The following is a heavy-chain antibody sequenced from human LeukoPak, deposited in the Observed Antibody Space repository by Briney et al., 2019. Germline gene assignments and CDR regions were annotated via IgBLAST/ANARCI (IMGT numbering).Heavy chain of an antibody. V-gene: IGHV3-30*04. CDR1: GLTFSNYA. Sequence: GGSLRLSCVVSGLTFSNYAMSWVRQAPGKGLEWVAVISCDGRNKYYADSVKGRFTISRDNSKNTLYLQMDSLRAEDSAMYYCARVRSTTVTTAAAFDIWGQGTMVTVSS. CDR2: ISCDGRNK. J-gene: IGHJ3*02. D-gene: IGHD4-17*01. CDR3: ARVRSTTVTTAAAFDI.